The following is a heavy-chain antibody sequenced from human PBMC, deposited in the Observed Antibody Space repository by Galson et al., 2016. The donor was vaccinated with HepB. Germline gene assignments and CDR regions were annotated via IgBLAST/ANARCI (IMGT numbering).Heavy chain of an antibody. CDR3: ARKGLSWGDWFDP. J-gene: IGHJ5*02. V-gene: IGHV1-46*04. Sequence: SVKVSCKASGYPFTRYYIHWVRQAPGQGLEWMGIINPSAGLTTYAQKLQGRVTFTRDTSASTAYMELSSLRSEDTAVYYCARKGLSWGDWFDPWGQGTLVTVSS. CDR2: INPSAGLT. CDR1: GYPFTRYY. D-gene: IGHD3-16*01.